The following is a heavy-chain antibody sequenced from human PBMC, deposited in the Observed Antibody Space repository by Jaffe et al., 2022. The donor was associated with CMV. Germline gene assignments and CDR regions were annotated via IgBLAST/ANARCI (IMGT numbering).Heavy chain of an antibody. Sequence: QVQLVQSGAEMKNPGASVRVSCKASGYPFTGYSIIWVRQAPGQGLEWMGGISPYNDNAKYVQTLQGRITVTTDTSTNTAYMELRSLTTDDTAVYFCARRGNGASFDSWGQGTLVTVSS. V-gene: IGHV1-18*01. D-gene: IGHD2-8*01. CDR3: ARRGNGASFDS. CDR1: GYPFTGYS. CDR2: ISPYNDNA. J-gene: IGHJ4*02.